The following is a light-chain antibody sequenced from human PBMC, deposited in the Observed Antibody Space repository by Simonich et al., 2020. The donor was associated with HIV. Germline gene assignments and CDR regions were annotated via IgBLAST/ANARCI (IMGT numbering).Light chain of an antibody. CDR2: WAS. CDR1: PTVLYSSNNKNY. V-gene: IGKV4-1*01. CDR3: QQYYITPHT. J-gene: IGKJ1*01. Sequence: DIVMTQSPDSLAVSLGERATINCKSSPTVLYSSNNKNYLAWYQQKPGQPPNLLIYWASTRESGVPDRCNGSGSETDFTLTISSLQAEDVAVYYCQQYYITPHTFGQGTKVEIK.